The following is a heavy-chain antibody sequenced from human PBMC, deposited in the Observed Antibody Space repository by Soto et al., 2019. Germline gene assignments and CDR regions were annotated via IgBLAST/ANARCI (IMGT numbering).Heavy chain of an antibody. Sequence: GESLKISCKGSGYSFTSYWISWVRQMPGKGLEWMGRIDPSDSYTNYSPSFQGHVTISADKSISTAYLQWSSLKASDTAMYYCAKTSYSNSHFDYWGQGTLVTVSS. D-gene: IGHD6-6*01. J-gene: IGHJ4*02. V-gene: IGHV5-10-1*01. CDR1: GYSFTSYW. CDR3: AKTSYSNSHFDY. CDR2: IDPSDSYT.